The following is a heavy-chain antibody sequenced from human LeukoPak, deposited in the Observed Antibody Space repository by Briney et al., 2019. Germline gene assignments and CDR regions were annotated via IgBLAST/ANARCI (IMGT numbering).Heavy chain of an antibody. Sequence: TPSETLSLTCTVSGGSISSSSYYWGWIRQPPGKGLEWIGSIYYSGSTYSNPSLKSRVTISVDTSKNQFSLKLSSVTAADTAVYYCARLYYDILTGSDGFDIWGQGTMVTVSS. V-gene: IGHV4-39*01. CDR3: ARLYYDILTGSDGFDI. CDR1: GGSISSSSYY. J-gene: IGHJ3*02. D-gene: IGHD3-9*01. CDR2: IYYSGST.